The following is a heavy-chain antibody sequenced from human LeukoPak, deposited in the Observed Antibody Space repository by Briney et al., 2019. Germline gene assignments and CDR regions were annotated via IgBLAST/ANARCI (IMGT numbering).Heavy chain of an antibody. CDR1: GFTFSSYW. V-gene: IGHV3-7*01. D-gene: IGHD5-18*01. Sequence: PGGSLRLSCAASGFTFSSYWMSWGRQAPGKGLEWVANIKQDGNEKYYVDSVKGRFTISRDNAKNSLYLQMNSLRAEDTAVYYCASAGAVVTPYYYYYMDVWGKGTTITVSS. CDR3: ASAGAVVTPYYYYYMDV. CDR2: IKQDGNEK. J-gene: IGHJ6*03.